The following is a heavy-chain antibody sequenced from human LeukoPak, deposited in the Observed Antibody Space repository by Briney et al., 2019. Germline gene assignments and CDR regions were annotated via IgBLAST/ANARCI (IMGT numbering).Heavy chain of an antibody. CDR3: AKDRIAVAAPRDAFDI. V-gene: IGHV3-30-3*01. J-gene: IGHJ3*02. D-gene: IGHD6-19*01. CDR2: ISYDGSNK. Sequence: GGSLRLSCAASGFTFSSYAMHWVRQAPGKGLEWVAVISYDGSNKYYADSVKGRFTISRDNSKNTLYLQMNSLRAEDTAVYYCAKDRIAVAAPRDAFDIWGQGTMVTVSS. CDR1: GFTFSSYA.